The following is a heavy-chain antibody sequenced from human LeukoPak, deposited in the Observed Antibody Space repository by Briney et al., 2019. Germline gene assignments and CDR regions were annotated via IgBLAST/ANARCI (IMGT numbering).Heavy chain of an antibody. D-gene: IGHD1-26*01. J-gene: IGHJ3*02. CDR1: GGSISSGGYY. V-gene: IGHV4-31*03. CDR2: IYYSGST. CDR3: ARWTLRVGATRADAFDI. Sequence: PSQTLSLTCTVTGGSISSGGYYWSWIRQHPGKGQEWIGNIYYSGSTYYNPSLKSRVTISLDTSKNQYSLKLSSVTAADTAVYYCARWTLRVGATRADAFDIWGQGTMVTVSS.